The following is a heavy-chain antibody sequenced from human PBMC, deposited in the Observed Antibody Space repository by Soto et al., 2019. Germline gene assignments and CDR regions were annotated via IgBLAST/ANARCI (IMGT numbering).Heavy chain of an antibody. CDR1: GFTFSNHW. Sequence: GGSLRLSCAASGFTFSNHWMTWVRQAPGKGLEWVANIKEDGSEKYYVDSVKGRFTISRDNAKKSMYLQMNSLRAEDTAVYFCARTYYSDGSLNRHFDYWGQGTLVTVSS. D-gene: IGHD3-22*01. V-gene: IGHV3-7*05. CDR3: ARTYYSDGSLNRHFDY. J-gene: IGHJ4*02. CDR2: IKEDGSEK.